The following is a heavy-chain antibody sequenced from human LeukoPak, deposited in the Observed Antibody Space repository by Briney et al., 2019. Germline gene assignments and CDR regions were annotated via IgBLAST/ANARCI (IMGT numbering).Heavy chain of an antibody. V-gene: IGHV3-74*01. CDR2: INSDGSST. J-gene: IGHJ6*02. D-gene: IGHD6-13*01. CDR1: GLTFSSYW. CDR3: AKDSSPQLVRYYYYGMDV. Sequence: GGSLRLSCAASGLTFSSYWMHWVRQAPGKGLVWVSRINSDGSSTSYADSVKGRFTISRDNAKNSLYLQMNSLRAEDTAVYYCAKDSSPQLVRYYYYGMDVWGQGTTVTVSS.